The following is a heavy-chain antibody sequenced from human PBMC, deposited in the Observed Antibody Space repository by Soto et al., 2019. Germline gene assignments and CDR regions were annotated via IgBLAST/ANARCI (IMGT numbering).Heavy chain of an antibody. J-gene: IGHJ4*02. CDR3: VTFEERSRCSGPLADF. CDR1: GESFSAYY. D-gene: IGHD3-10*02. Sequence: PSETLSLTCGVYGESFSAYYWNWIRQSPEKGLEWIADIHYSGKTNYNPSLKSRVTISMDTSKRQFSLKLTSVTAADTAVYYCVTFEERSRCSGPLADFWGQVNLVTVSS. CDR2: IHYSGKT. V-gene: IGHV4-34*01.